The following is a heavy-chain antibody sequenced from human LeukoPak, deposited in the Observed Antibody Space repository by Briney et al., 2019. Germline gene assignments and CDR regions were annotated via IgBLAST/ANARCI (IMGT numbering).Heavy chain of an antibody. CDR2: IYTSGST. D-gene: IGHD3-10*01. Sequence: SETLSLTCTVSGGSISSGSYYWSWIRQPAGKGLEWIGRIYTSGSTNYNPSLKSRVTISVDTSKNQFSLKLSSVTAADTAVYYCARVGVLWFGELMSLDYWGQGTLVTVSS. CDR3: ARVGVLWFGELMSLDY. J-gene: IGHJ4*02. CDR1: GGSISSGSYY. V-gene: IGHV4-61*02.